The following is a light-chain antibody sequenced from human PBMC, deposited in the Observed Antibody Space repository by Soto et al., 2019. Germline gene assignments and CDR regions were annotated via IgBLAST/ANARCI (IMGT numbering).Light chain of an antibody. CDR2: EVS. CDR3: SSYTSNNIRV. V-gene: IGLV2-14*01. Sequence: QSVLTQPASVSGSPGQSITISCTGTSSDVGGYNSVSWYQQYPGKAPRLMIYEVSDRPSGVSNRFSGSKSGNTASLTISGLQAEDEADYYCSSYTSNNIRVFGGGTKLTVL. J-gene: IGLJ3*02. CDR1: SSDVGGYNS.